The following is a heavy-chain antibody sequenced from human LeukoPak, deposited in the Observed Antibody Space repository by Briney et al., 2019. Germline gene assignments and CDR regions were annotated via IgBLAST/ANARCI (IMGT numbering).Heavy chain of an antibody. CDR3: AKGLLRFGELLWRGGVDY. J-gene: IGHJ4*02. D-gene: IGHD3-10*01. CDR1: GFTFSSYG. Sequence: GGSLRLSCAASGFTFSSYGMHWVRQAPGQGLEWVAVISYDGSNKYYADSVKGRFTISRDNSKNTLYLQMNSLRAEDTAVYYCAKGLLRFGELLWRGGVDYWGQGTLVTVSS. CDR2: ISYDGSNK. V-gene: IGHV3-30*18.